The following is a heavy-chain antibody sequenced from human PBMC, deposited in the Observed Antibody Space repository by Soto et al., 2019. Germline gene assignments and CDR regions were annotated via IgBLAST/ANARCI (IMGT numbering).Heavy chain of an antibody. CDR2: ISSSADRG. D-gene: IGHD4-17*01. J-gene: IGHJ4*01. Sequence: GGSLRLSCAASVYTFINYAMSWVRQAPGKGLEWVSGISSSADRGYYADSVKGRFTISRDNSRNTLYLQMHSLRADDTAMYYCANDPDRDYVGRIDILGQGTLVTVSS. CDR3: ANDPDRDYVGRIDI. CDR1: VYTFINYA. V-gene: IGHV3-23*01.